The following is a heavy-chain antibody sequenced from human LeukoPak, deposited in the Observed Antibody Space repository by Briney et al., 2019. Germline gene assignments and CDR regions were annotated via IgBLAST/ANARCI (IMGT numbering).Heavy chain of an antibody. CDR1: GGSISSYY. D-gene: IGHD2-15*01. CDR3: ARVSLVVAAVDY. J-gene: IGHJ4*02. Sequence: SETLSLTCTVSGGSISSYYWSWIRQPAGKGLEWIGSIYYSGSTYYNPSLKSRVTISVDTSKNQFSLKLSSVTAADTAVYYCARVSLVVAAVDYWGQGTLVTVSS. CDR2: IYYSGST. V-gene: IGHV4-4*07.